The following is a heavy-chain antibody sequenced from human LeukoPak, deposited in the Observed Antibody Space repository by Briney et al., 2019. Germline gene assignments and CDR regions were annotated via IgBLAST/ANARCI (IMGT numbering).Heavy chain of an antibody. D-gene: IGHD2-2*01. CDR3: AGRLCSSTSCFYYYYYMDV. J-gene: IGHJ6*03. Sequence: RTGGSLRLSCAASGFTVSSNYMSWVRQAPGKGLEWVSTISGSGGSTFYADSVQGRFTISRDNSKNTLYLHMNSLRAEDTAVYFCAGRLCSSTSCFYYYYYMDVWGKGTTVTVSS. V-gene: IGHV3-23*01. CDR1: GFTVSSNY. CDR2: ISGSGGST.